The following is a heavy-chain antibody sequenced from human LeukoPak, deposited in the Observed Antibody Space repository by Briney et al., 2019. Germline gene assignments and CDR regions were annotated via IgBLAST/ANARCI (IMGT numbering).Heavy chain of an antibody. CDR2: ISSSGSTI. D-gene: IGHD5-18*01. Sequence: PGGSLRLSCAASGFTFSDYYMSWIRQAPGKGLEWVSYISSSGSTIYYADSVKGRFTISRDNAKNSLYLQMNSLRAEDTAVYYCAGGYSYGGVYYYYGMDVWGQGTTVTVSS. CDR3: AGGYSYGGVYYYYGMDV. V-gene: IGHV3-11*01. CDR1: GFTFSDYY. J-gene: IGHJ6*02.